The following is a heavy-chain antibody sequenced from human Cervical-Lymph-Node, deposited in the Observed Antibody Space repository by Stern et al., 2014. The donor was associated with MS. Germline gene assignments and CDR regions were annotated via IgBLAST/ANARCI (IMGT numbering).Heavy chain of an antibody. J-gene: IGHJ4*02. Sequence: QVQLMQSGAELKKPGSSVKVSCKVSGGSFSNFTISWVRQAPGQGLEWMGEIIPLFGIRTDAEKFQGRVTIPADESTSTAYMELRSLTSEDTAVYFCARFSGWGQGTLVTVSS. D-gene: IGHD2-8*02. CDR1: GGSFSNFT. CDR3: ARFSG. V-gene: IGHV1-69*01. CDR2: IIPLFGIR.